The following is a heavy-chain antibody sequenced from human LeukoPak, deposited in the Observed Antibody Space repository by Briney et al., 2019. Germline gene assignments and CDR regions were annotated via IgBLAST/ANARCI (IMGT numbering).Heavy chain of an antibody. CDR3: ARGGTYNDILSFDP. Sequence: KSSETLSLTCTVSGGSISYYYWTWIRQSPGKGLEWIGQIYYTGSTYYNPSLKRPVTISVATSRNQFSLNLTSVAAADTAVYYCARGGTYNDILSFDPWGQGTLVTVSS. CDR2: IYYTGST. J-gene: IGHJ5*02. V-gene: IGHV4-59*01. D-gene: IGHD3-9*01. CDR1: GGSISYYY.